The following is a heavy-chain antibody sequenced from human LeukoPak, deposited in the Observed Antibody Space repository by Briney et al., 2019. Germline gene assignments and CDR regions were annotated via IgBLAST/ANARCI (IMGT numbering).Heavy chain of an antibody. CDR3: AKFVNYDSSGYYYSGPYFDY. CDR1: GFTFSSYA. V-gene: IGHV3-23*01. CDR2: ISGSGGST. J-gene: IGHJ4*02. D-gene: IGHD3-22*01. Sequence: GGSLRLSCAASGFTFSSYAMSWVRQAPGKGLEWVSAISGSGGSTYYADSVKGRFTISRDNSKNTLYLQMNSLRAEDTAVYYCAKFVNYDSSGYYYSGPYFDYWGQGTLVTVSS.